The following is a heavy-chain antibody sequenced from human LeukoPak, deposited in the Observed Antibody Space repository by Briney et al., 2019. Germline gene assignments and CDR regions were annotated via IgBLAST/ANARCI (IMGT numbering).Heavy chain of an antibody. V-gene: IGHV3-7*01. CDR3: ARNRFYSMDV. CDR2: IKQDGSEK. Sequence: GGSLRLSCTASGFTFGNYWMSWVRQAPGKGLEWVANIKQDGSEKYNVDSVKGRFTISRGNAKNALYLQMNSLRAEDTAVYYCARNRFYSMDVWGKGTTVTVSS. CDR1: GFTFGNYW. J-gene: IGHJ6*03.